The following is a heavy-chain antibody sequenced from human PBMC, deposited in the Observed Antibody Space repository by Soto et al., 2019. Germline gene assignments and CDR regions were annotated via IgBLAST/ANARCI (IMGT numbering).Heavy chain of an antibody. J-gene: IGHJ6*03. CDR2: IYPGDSDT. V-gene: IGHV5-51*01. CDR1: GNSLVTHC. Sequence: RNGVGNSLVTHCSRRVRQNHGKRREWVGIIYPGDSDTRYSPSFQGQVTSSADKSISTAYLQWSSLKASDTAMYYCARHRPIVVVPAAIQHYYYYMDVWGKGTTVTVSS. D-gene: IGHD2-2*01. CDR3: ARHRPIVVVPAAIQHYYYYMDV.